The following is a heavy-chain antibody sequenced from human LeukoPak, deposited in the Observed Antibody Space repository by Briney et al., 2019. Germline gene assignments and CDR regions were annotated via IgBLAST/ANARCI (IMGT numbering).Heavy chain of an antibody. V-gene: IGHV3-7*01. J-gene: IGHJ3*02. D-gene: IGHD5-18*01. CDR1: GFTFSTYW. Sequence: GGSLRLSCAASGFTFSTYWMSWVRQAPGKGLEWVASIKQDGSDKYYVDSVKGRFTISRDNAKNSLYLQMNSLRAEDAAVYYCAKDYIYGGWGNAFDIWGQGTMVTVSS. CDR2: IKQDGSDK. CDR3: AKDYIYGGWGNAFDI.